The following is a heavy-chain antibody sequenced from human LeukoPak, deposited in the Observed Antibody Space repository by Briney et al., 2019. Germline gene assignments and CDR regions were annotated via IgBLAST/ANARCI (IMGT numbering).Heavy chain of an antibody. V-gene: IGHV1-8*01. Sequence: GASVKVSCKASGYTFTSYDINWVRQAPGQGLEWMGWMNPNSDNTGYAQKFQGRVTMTRNPSISTAYMELSSLRSEDTAVYYCARNVRDTGTFDYWGQGTVVTVSS. CDR2: MNPNSDNT. J-gene: IGHJ4*02. D-gene: IGHD5-18*01. CDR1: GYTFTSYD. CDR3: ARNVRDTGTFDY.